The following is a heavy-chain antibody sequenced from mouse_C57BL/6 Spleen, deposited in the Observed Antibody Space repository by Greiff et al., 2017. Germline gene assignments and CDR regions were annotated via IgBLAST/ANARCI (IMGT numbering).Heavy chain of an antibody. V-gene: IGHV2-5*01. CDR2: IWRGGST. CDR1: GFSLTSYG. Sequence: VKLMESGPGLVQPSQSLSITCTVSGFSLTSYGVHWVRQSPGKGLEWLGVIWRGGSTDYNAAFMSRLSITKDNSKSQVFIKMNSLQADDTAIYYCAKSYCSNYEDAMDYWGQGTSVTVSS. J-gene: IGHJ4*01. D-gene: IGHD2-5*01. CDR3: AKSYCSNYEDAMDY.